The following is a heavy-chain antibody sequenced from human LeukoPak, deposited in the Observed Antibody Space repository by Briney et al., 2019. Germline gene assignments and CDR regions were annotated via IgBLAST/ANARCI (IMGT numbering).Heavy chain of an antibody. J-gene: IGHJ6*02. V-gene: IGHV4-34*01. CDR1: GGPFSGYH. CDR3: ARGPVAAIYYYYYYGLDV. CDR2: INHSGST. Sequence: SETLSLTCAVYGGPFSGYHWSWIRQPPGKGLEWIGEINHSGSTNYNPSLKSRVTVSVDTSKNQFSLNLTSVTAADTAVYYCARGPVAAIYYYYYYGLDVWGQGTTVTVSS. D-gene: IGHD2-21*01.